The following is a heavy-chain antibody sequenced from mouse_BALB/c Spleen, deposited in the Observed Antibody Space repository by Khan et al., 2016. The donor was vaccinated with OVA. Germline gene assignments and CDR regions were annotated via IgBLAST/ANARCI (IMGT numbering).Heavy chain of an antibody. J-gene: IGHJ2*02. CDR2: ISYSGNT. D-gene: IGHD1-1*02. CDR1: RYSITSDYA. Sequence: VQLQQSGPGLVKPSQSLSLTCTVTRYSITSDYAWNWIRQFPGNKLEWMGFISYSGNTKYNPSLKSRFSITRDTSKNQFFLQLNSVTTEDTATYYCARVYGGDFDYWGQGTSLTVSS. V-gene: IGHV3-2*02. CDR3: ARVYGGDFDY.